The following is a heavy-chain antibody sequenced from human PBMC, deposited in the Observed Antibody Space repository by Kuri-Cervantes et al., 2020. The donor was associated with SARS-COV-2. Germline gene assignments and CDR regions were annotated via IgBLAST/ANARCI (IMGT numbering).Heavy chain of an antibody. Sequence: SETLSLTCTVSGGSISSYYWSWIRQPPGKGLEWIGYIHYTGSTNYNPSLKSRVTISVDTSKNQFSLKLSSVTAADTAVYYCARLGHYYDSSGYYYAFDYWGQGTLVTVSS. D-gene: IGHD3-22*01. J-gene: IGHJ4*02. V-gene: IGHV4-59*08. CDR1: GGSISSYY. CDR2: IHYTGST. CDR3: ARLGHYYDSSGYYYAFDY.